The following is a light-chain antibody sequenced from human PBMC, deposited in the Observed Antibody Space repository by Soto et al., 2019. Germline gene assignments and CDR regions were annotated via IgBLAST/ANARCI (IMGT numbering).Light chain of an antibody. Sequence: QSALTQPASVSGSPGQSITISCAGTSSDLGAYKYVSWYQQHPDKAPKLILYEVSRRPSGVSNRFSGYKSGNTASMTISGILAEDEDDYSCSSYTSTSALVFGTGTKVTV. CDR2: EVS. V-gene: IGLV2-14*03. CDR3: SSYTSTSALV. J-gene: IGLJ1*01. CDR1: SSDLGAYKY.